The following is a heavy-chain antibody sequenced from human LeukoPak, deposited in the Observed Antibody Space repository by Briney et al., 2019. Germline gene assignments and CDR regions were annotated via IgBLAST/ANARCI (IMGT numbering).Heavy chain of an antibody. Sequence: GGSLRLSCVASEFTFNSFSMNWVRQAPGKGLEWVSYISPTGSTMYYADSVKGRFTISRDNAKNSLYLQMNSLRAEDTAVYYCATLTVASPFDYWGQGALVTVSS. CDR1: EFTFNSFS. V-gene: IGHV3-48*04. CDR2: ISPTGSTM. J-gene: IGHJ4*02. CDR3: ATLTVASPFDY. D-gene: IGHD5-12*01.